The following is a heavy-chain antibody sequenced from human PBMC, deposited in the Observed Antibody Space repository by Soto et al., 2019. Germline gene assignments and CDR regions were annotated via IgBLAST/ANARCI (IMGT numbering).Heavy chain of an antibody. J-gene: IGHJ5*02. Sequence: ASVKVSCKASGYTFTSYGTSWVRQAPGQGLEWMGWISAYNGNTNYAQKLQGRVTMTTDTSTSTAYMELRSLRSDDTAVYYCARDLRLDCTNGVCFSENWFDPWGQGTLVTVSS. CDR1: GYTFTSYG. V-gene: IGHV1-18*01. CDR2: ISAYNGNT. D-gene: IGHD2-8*01. CDR3: ARDLRLDCTNGVCFSENWFDP.